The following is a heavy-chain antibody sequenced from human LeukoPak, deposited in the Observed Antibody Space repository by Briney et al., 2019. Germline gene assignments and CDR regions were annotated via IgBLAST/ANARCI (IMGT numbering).Heavy chain of an antibody. CDR2: ISSSSSTI. J-gene: IGHJ6*03. V-gene: IGHV3-48*04. CDR1: GFTFSSYS. D-gene: IGHD3-10*01. Sequence: GGSLRLSCAASGFTFSSYSMNWVRQAPGKGLEWVSYISSSSSTIYYADSVKGRFTISRDNAKNSLYLQMNSLRAEDTAVYYCARGAATYGSGSYYDAYMDVWGQGTTVTVSS. CDR3: ARGAATYGSGSYYDAYMDV.